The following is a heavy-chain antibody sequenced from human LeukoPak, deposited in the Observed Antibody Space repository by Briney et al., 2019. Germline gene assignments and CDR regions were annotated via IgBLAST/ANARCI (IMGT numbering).Heavy chain of an antibody. D-gene: IGHD3-10*01. CDR2: IIPIFGIA. J-gene: IGHJ4*02. V-gene: IGHV1-69*04. CDR3: AAGSDTMAGFDY. CDR1: GGTFSSYA. Sequence: ASVKVSCTASGGTFSSYAISWVRQAPGQGLEWMGRIIPIFGIANYAQKFQGRVTITADKSTSTAYMELSSLRSEDTAVYYCAAGSDTMAGFDYWGQGTLVTVSS.